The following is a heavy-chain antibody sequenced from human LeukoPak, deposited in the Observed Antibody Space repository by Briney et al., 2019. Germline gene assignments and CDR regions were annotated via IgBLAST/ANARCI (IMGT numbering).Heavy chain of an antibody. J-gene: IGHJ4*02. V-gene: IGHV3-7*01. CDR1: GFTFDGYW. Sequence: AAGSLRFSCGASGFTFDGYWMSWVRQAPGQGLEWVANINQDGSEKYYLDSAKGRFTISRDNARNSLYLQVNSLRAEDAAVYYCARGGTSGYSSTRHFWGGNYYFDYWGQGSLVTVSS. D-gene: IGHD2-2*01. CDR3: ARGGTSGYSSTRHFWGGNYYFDY. CDR2: INQDGSEK.